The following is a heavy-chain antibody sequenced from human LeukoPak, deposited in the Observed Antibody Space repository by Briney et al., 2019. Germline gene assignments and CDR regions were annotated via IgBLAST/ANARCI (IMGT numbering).Heavy chain of an antibody. CDR3: ARGRGSSSWYVQPFDY. V-gene: IGHV3-23*01. CDR2: LVGSGFTI. D-gene: IGHD6-13*01. Sequence: GGSLRLSCAASGFTFSSYAMSWVRQAPGKGLEWVSTLVGSGFTIYYSDSVKGRFTISRDNSKNTVYLLMNSLRSEDTAVYYCARGRGSSSWYVQPFDYWGQGTLVTVSS. CDR1: GFTFSSYA. J-gene: IGHJ4*02.